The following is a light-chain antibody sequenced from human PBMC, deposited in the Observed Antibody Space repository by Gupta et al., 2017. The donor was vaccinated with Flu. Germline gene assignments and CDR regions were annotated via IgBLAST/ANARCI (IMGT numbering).Light chain of an antibody. Sequence: DIQMTQSPSSLFASIGDRVTITCRASQSISTYLNWYQQKPGKVPELLIYAASNLQSGVPSRFSGSGSGTDFTLTISSLQPEDFSTYYCQQSYSTPYTFGQGTKLEIK. J-gene: IGKJ2*01. V-gene: IGKV1-39*01. CDR3: QQSYSTPYT. CDR2: AAS. CDR1: QSISTY.